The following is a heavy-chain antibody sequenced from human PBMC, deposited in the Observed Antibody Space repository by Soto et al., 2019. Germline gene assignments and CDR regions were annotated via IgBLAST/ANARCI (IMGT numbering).Heavy chain of an antibody. D-gene: IGHD3-3*01. CDR1: GYTFTSYG. J-gene: IGHJ6*02. V-gene: IGHV1-18*04. Sequence: WASVKVSCKASGYTFTSYGISWVRQAPGQGLEWMGWISAYNGNTNYAQKLQGRVTMTTDTSTSTAYMELRSLRSDDTAVYYCARDHLDLRFLEWYYGMDVWGQGTTVTVSS. CDR3: ARDHLDLRFLEWYYGMDV. CDR2: ISAYNGNT.